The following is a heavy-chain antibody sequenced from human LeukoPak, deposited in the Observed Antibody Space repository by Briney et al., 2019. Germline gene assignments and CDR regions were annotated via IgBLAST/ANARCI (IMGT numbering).Heavy chain of an antibody. Sequence: GGSLRLSCAASGFTLSSYSMNWVRQAPGKGLEWVSSISSSSSYIYYADSVKGRFTVSRDNAKSSLYLQMNSLRAEDTAVYYCARDRAAVAGKGGRFDPWGQGTLVTVSS. CDR1: GFTLSSYS. CDR3: ARDRAAVAGKGGRFDP. CDR2: ISSSSSYI. V-gene: IGHV3-21*01. J-gene: IGHJ5*02. D-gene: IGHD6-13*01.